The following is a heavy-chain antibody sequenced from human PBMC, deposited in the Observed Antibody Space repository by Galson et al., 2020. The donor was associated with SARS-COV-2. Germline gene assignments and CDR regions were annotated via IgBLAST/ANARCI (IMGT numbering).Heavy chain of an antibody. V-gene: IGHV4-34*01. D-gene: IGHD3-10*01. CDR3: ARQGSMVEGVFITHLATWFDP. Sequence: SETLSLTCAIYGWSFRRDYWSWIRQSPGKGLEWRGEIGHRGSTNYNPSLKSRVRISVDTSKNQFSLKMSSVTAADTAIYYCARQGSMVEGVFITHLATWFDPWGQGTLVAVSS. J-gene: IGHJ5*02. CDR1: GWSFRRDY. CDR2: IGHRGST.